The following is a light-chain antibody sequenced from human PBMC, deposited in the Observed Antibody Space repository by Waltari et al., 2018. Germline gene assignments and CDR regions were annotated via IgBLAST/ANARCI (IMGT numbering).Light chain of an antibody. Sequence: QSVLTQLPSVSAAPGQKVTISCPGSSSNIGHNYVSGYQQLPRTAPKLLIYDNNQRPSGIPGRFSGSKSGTSATLGITGLQTGDEADYFCGTWDSSLSALVFGGGTKLTVL. CDR2: DNN. V-gene: IGLV1-51*01. CDR3: GTWDSSLSALV. CDR1: SSNIGHNY. J-gene: IGLJ2*01.